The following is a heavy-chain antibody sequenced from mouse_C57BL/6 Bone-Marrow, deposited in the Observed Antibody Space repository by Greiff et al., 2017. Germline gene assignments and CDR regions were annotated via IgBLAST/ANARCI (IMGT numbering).Heavy chain of an antibody. J-gene: IGHJ3*01. CDR1: GYTFTSYW. D-gene: IGHD2-5*01. V-gene: IGHV1-69*01. CDR3: ARDCSILDWFSY. CDR2: IDPSDSYT. Sequence: QVQLKQPGAELVMPGASVKLSCKASGYTFTSYWMHWVKQRPGQGLEWIGEIDPSDSYTNYNQKFKGKATLSVDKYSSTAYMQLSSLTSEDSAVYYCARDCSILDWFSYWGQGTLVTVSA.